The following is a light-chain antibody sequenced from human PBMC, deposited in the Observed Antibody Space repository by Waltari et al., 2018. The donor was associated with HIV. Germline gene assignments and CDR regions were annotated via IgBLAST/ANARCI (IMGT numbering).Light chain of an antibody. V-gene: IGLV2-8*01. J-gene: IGLJ2*01. Sequence: QSALTQPPSASGSPGQSVTLSCTGTSSDVGGYNYVSWHQQHPGKAPKLMIYDVIKRPCGVPDRFAGSKSGNTASLTVSGLQPEDDADYYCSSHAGSKVVFGGGTRLTGL. CDR3: SSHAGSKVV. CDR1: SSDVGGYNY. CDR2: DVI.